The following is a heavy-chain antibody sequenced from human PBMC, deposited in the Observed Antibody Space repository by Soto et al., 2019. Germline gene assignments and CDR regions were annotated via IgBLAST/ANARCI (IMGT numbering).Heavy chain of an antibody. CDR3: ARNFGYDSSGYYYDWFDP. Sequence: TSETLSLTCAVSGGSISSSNWWSWVRQPPGKGLEWIGEIYHSGSTNYNPSLKSRVTISVDKSKNQFSLKLSSVTAADTAVYYCARNFGYDSSGYYYDWFDPWGQGTLVTVSS. CDR2: IYHSGST. CDR1: GGSISSSNW. D-gene: IGHD3-22*01. J-gene: IGHJ5*02. V-gene: IGHV4-4*02.